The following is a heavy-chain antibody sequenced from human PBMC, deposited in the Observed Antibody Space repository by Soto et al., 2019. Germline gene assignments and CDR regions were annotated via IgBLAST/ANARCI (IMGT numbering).Heavy chain of an antibody. CDR2: ISGNGGAT. CDR1: GLTFSTLA. CDR3: APRLTIFGIVKLSTWFDP. V-gene: IGHV3-23*01. Sequence: GSLRLSCTASGLTFSTLAMSWVRQSPGKGLEWVSTISGNGGATFYADSVKGRFTISRDNSKKTLYLQMNGLRAEDTAVYYCAPRLTIFGIVKLSTWFDPWGQGTLVTVSS. J-gene: IGHJ5*02. D-gene: IGHD3-3*01.